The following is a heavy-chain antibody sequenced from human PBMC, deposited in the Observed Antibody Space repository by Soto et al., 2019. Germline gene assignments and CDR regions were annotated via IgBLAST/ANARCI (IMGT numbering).Heavy chain of an antibody. CDR3: VRRWPEGGDAFDV. CDR2: TRRKPNTYTT. CDR1: GLTLSDHY. J-gene: IGHJ3*01. V-gene: IGHV3-72*01. D-gene: IGHD3-16*01. Sequence: PGGSLRLSCAPSGLTLSDHYMDWVRQTPGKGLEWVGRTRRKPNTYTTEYAASVKGRFTISRDDSQNSLYLQMNSLKSEDTAVYFCVRRWPEGGDAFDVWGQGTMVTVSS.